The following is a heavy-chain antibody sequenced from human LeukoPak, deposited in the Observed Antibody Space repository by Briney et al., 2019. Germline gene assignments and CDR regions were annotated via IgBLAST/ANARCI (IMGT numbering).Heavy chain of an antibody. CDR2: ISYDGSNK. J-gene: IGHJ4*02. D-gene: IGHD5-24*01. Sequence: GGSLRLSCAASGFTFSNFGMYWVRQAPGKGLEWVAVISYDGSNKYHADSGKGRFTISRDNSKNTLSLQMNSLRLEDTAVYYCARDKYGYNTPIDYWGQGTLVTVSS. CDR3: ARDKYGYNTPIDY. CDR1: GFTFSNFG. V-gene: IGHV3-30-3*01.